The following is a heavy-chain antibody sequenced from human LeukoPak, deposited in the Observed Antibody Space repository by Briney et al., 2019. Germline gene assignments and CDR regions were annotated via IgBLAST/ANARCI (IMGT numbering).Heavy chain of an antibody. Sequence: PGGSLRLSCTASGFTFTSHALNWVRQAPGEGLEWVSTISASAAGIYYADSVKGGFTISTDNSKSTLCLHKYSVRAEDTAVYYCARVRRIAARLDPNDAFDIWGQGTMVTVSS. D-gene: IGHD6-6*01. CDR2: ISASAAGI. V-gene: IGHV3-23*01. J-gene: IGHJ3*02. CDR1: GFTFTSHA. CDR3: ARVRRIAARLDPNDAFDI.